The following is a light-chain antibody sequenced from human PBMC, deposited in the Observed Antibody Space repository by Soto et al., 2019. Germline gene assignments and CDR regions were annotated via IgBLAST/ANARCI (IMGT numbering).Light chain of an antibody. J-gene: IGKJ2*01. CDR1: QSISSN. Sequence: EIVMTQSPATLSVSPGERATLSCRASQSISSNLAWYQQKPGQAPRLLIYGASTRATELPDRFSGSGSGTEFTLTISSLQSEDFAIYYCQQYSSWPPYTFGQGTKLEIK. CDR3: QQYSSWPPYT. CDR2: GAS. V-gene: IGKV3-15*01.